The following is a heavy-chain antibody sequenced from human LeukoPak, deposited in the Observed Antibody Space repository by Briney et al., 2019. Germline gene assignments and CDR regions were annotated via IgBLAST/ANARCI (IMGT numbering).Heavy chain of an antibody. V-gene: IGHV3-7*01. CDR2: MKQAGSEP. J-gene: IGHJ4*02. CDR3: ASGSHFDY. Sequence: SGGSLRLSCAASGFIFSNYWMSWVRQAPGKGLEWLANMKQAGSEPYYVDSVKGRFIIFRDNPKTSLYLQMNSLRAEDTAVYYCASGSHFDYWGQGTLVTVSS. CDR1: GFIFSNYW.